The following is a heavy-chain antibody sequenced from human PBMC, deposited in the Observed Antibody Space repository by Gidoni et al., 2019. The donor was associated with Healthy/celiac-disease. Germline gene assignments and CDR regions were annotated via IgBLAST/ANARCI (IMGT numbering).Heavy chain of an antibody. V-gene: IGHV4-61*01. CDR1: GGSVSSGSYY. CDR2: IYYSGST. J-gene: IGHJ4*02. D-gene: IGHD3-10*01. CDR3: ARDRGSGFNNFDY. Sequence: QVQLQESGPGLVKPSETLSLTCTFSGGSVSSGSYYWSWIRQPPGKGLEWIGYIYYSGSTHYNPSLKSRVTISVDTSKNQFSLKLSSVTAADTAVYYCARDRGSGFNNFDYWGQGTLVTVSS.